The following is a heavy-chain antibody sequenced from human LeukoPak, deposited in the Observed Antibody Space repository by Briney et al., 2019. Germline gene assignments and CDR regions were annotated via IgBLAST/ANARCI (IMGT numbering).Heavy chain of an antibody. J-gene: IGHJ3*01. Sequence: SETLSLTCTVSGDSINSYYWSWIRQPAGKGPEWVGRIYTSGRTNYNPSLKSRVTMSVDTSRNQFSLRLSSVTAADTAVYYCASITAFGAFDVWGQGTMVTVFS. CDR1: GDSINSYY. CDR3: ASITAFGAFDV. V-gene: IGHV4-4*07. D-gene: IGHD2-21*02. CDR2: IYTSGRT.